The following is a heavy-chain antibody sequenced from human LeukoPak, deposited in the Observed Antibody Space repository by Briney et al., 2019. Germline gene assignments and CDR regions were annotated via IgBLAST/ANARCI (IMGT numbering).Heavy chain of an antibody. D-gene: IGHD3-3*02. V-gene: IGHV3-30*05. CDR1: GFTFSSYS. CDR3: AKDRGTIFNVLNYHFDL. CDR2: ISDDGNNK. J-gene: IGHJ4*02. Sequence: GGSLRLSCAASGFTFSSYSMNWVRRAPGKGLEWVAIISDDGNNKGYADSVKGRFTISRDNSKDTLSLQMNSLTAEDTAVYYCAKDRGTIFNVLNYHFDLWGQGVLVTVSS.